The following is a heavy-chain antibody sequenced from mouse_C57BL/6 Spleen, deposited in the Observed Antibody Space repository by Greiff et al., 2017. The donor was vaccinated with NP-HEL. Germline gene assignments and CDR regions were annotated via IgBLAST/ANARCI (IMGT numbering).Heavy chain of an antibody. Sequence: QVQLKESGPELVKPGASVKISCKASGYAFSSSWMNWVKQRPGKGLEWIGRIYPGDGDTNYNGKFKGKATLTADKSSSTAYMQLSSLTSEDSAVYLCARSLYYDYDWFAYWGQGTLVTVSA. CDR1: GYAFSSSW. V-gene: IGHV1-82*01. D-gene: IGHD2-4*01. CDR2: IYPGDGDT. CDR3: ARSLYYDYDWFAY. J-gene: IGHJ3*01.